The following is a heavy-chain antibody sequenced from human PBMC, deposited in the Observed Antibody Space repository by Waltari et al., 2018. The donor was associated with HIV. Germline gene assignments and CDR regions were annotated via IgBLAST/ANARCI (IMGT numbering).Heavy chain of an antibody. Sequence: QVQLQESGLGLVKPSETLSLSCNVSDDSITKYYWSWIRQAPGKGLEWIGHIDNGDTTDYTPSLKSRLTIPLDTSKKQFSLRLSSVTGADTAVYYCARDGTGSGSWGWFDPWGQGTLVTVSS. J-gene: IGHJ5*02. CDR1: DDSITKYY. CDR3: ARDGTGSGSWGWFDP. CDR2: IDNGDTT. V-gene: IGHV4-59*01. D-gene: IGHD3-10*01.